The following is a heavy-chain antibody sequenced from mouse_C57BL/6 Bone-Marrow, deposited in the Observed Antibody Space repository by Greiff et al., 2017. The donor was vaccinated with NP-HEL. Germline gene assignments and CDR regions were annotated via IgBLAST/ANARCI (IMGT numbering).Heavy chain of an antibody. V-gene: IGHV5-6*01. CDR3: ARQGYYGSSTGY. J-gene: IGHJ2*01. CDR1: GFTFSSYG. Sequence: EVMLVESGGDLVKPGGSLNLSCAASGFTFSSYGMSWVRQTPDKRLEWVATISSGGSYTYYPDSVKGRFTISRDNAKNTLYLQMSSLKSEDTAMYYCARQGYYGSSTGYWGQGTTLTVSS. CDR2: ISSGGSYT. D-gene: IGHD1-1*01.